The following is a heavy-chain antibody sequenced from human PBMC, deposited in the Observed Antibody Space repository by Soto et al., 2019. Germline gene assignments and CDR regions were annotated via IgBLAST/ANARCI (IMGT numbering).Heavy chain of an antibody. J-gene: IGHJ3*01. CDR1: GFTFSYYW. CDR3: ARGDRGAFAL. V-gene: IGHV3-74*01. D-gene: IGHD1-26*01. Sequence: EVQLVESGGGLVRPGGSLRLSCAASGFTFSYYWMHWVRQAPGKGLVWVSRIHSDGSSTTYADFVKGRFIISRDNARNTVDLQMNSVRVEDTAVYYCARGDRGAFALWGQETVVTVSS. CDR2: IHSDGSST.